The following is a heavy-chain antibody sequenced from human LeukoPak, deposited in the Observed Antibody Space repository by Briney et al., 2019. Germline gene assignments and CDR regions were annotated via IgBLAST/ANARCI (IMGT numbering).Heavy chain of an antibody. CDR2: IQSDGRNK. V-gene: IGHV3-30*02. D-gene: IGHD3-10*01. CDR1: GFTFSTYG. CDR3: AKSAYGSGSAFDY. J-gene: IGHJ4*02. Sequence: GGSLRLSCAASGFTFSTYGMSWVRQAPGKGLEWLAFIQSDGRNKYYADSVKGRFTISRDNSKNTLYLQMNSLRAEDTAVYYCAKSAYGSGSAFDYWGQGTLVTVSS.